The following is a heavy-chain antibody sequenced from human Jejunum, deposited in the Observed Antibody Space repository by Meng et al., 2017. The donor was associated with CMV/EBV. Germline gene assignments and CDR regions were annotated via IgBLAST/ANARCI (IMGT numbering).Heavy chain of an antibody. D-gene: IGHD6-19*01. J-gene: IGHJ4*02. CDR2: IVSNNNYI. CDR1: GFTFSTYS. Sequence: ELQLVESGGGLVKPGGSLRLSCAASGFTFSTYSMNWVRQAPGKGLEWVSSIVSNNNYIYYADSVKGRFTISRDNAKNSVYLQMNSLTAEDTAVYYCARDYSSGFDSWGQGTLVTVAS. V-gene: IGHV3-21*01. CDR3: ARDYSSGFDS.